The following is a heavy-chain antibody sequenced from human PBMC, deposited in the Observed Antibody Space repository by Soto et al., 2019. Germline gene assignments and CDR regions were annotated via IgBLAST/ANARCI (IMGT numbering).Heavy chain of an antibody. D-gene: IGHD4-17*01. J-gene: IGHJ1*01. Sequence: GGSLRLSCAASGFTFSSYAMSWVRQAPGKGLEWVSAISGSGGSTYYGDTVKGRFTISRDNSKNTLYLQMNSLRAEDTAVYYCAKVGRDYGDYGHRGSEYFQHWGQGTLVTVSS. CDR3: AKVGRDYGDYGHRGSEYFQH. CDR1: GFTFSSYA. CDR2: ISGSGGST. V-gene: IGHV3-23*01.